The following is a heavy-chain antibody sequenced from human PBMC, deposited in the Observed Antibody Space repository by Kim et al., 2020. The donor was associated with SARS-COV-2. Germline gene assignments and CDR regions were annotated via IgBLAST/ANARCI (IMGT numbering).Heavy chain of an antibody. J-gene: IGHJ5*02. CDR2: ISSSSSYI. CDR1: GFTFSSYS. V-gene: IGHV3-21*01. Sequence: GGSLRLSCAASGFTFSSYSMNWVRQAPGKGLEWVSSISSSSSYIYYADSVKGRFTISRDNAKNSLYLQMNSLRAEDTAVYYCARDRERSNSGSYWFDPWGQGTLVTVSS. D-gene: IGHD1-26*01. CDR3: ARDRERSNSGSYWFDP.